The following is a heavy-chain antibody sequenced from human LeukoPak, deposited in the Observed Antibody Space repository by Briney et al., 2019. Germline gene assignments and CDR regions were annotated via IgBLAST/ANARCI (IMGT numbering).Heavy chain of an antibody. Sequence: PSETLSLTCAVHGGSFSGYYWSWIRQPPRKRLEWIGEINHSGSTNYNPSLQSRVTISVDTSKNQFSLKLSSVTAADTAVYYCARGFPFFWSGYPFDYWGQGTLVTVSS. CDR2: INHSGST. J-gene: IGHJ4*02. CDR3: ARGFPFFWSGYPFDY. CDR1: GGSFSGYY. V-gene: IGHV4-34*01. D-gene: IGHD3-3*01.